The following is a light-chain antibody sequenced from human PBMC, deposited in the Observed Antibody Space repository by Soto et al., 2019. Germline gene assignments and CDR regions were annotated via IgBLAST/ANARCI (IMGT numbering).Light chain of an antibody. Sequence: QAVLTQPPSASGSPGQSVTISCTGTSSDVGTYNYVSWYQQHPGKAPKLLIFEVSKRPSGVPDRFSGSKSGNTASLTVSGLQTEDEAEYHCSSYAGSNNYIFGGGTKLTVL. CDR3: SSYAGSNNYI. CDR2: EVS. CDR1: SSDVGTYNY. J-gene: IGLJ2*01. V-gene: IGLV2-8*01.